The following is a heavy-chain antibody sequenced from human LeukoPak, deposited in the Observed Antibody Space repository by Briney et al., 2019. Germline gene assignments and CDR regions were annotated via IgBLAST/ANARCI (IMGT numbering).Heavy chain of an antibody. CDR1: GYTFSGYA. J-gene: IGHJ3*02. D-gene: IGHD1-26*01. V-gene: IGHV1-69*05. CDR2: IIPIFGTA. Sequence: SVKVSCKASGYTFSGYAISWVRQAPGQGLEWMGGIIPIFGTANYAQKFQGRVTITTDESTSTAYMELSSLRSEDTAVYYCARAGIVGAKKAFDIWGQGTMVTVSS. CDR3: ARAGIVGAKKAFDI.